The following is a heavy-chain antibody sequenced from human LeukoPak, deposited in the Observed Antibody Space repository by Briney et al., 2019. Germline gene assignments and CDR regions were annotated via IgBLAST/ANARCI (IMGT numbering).Heavy chain of an antibody. CDR3: AKTTVTSEEYFYYYMDV. CDR1: GYTFTSYG. J-gene: IGHJ6*03. V-gene: IGHV1-18*01. CDR2: IITYNGNT. D-gene: IGHD4-17*01. Sequence: ASVKVSCKTSGYTFTSYGLSWARQAPGQGLEWMGCIITYNGNTYYSQKLQGRVTMTTDTSTSTAYMELRSLRSDDTAVYYCAKTTVTSEEYFYYYMDVWGKGTTVTVSS.